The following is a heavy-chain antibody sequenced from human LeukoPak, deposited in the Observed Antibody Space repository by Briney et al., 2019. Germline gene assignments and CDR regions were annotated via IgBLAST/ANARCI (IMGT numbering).Heavy chain of an antibody. CDR1: GFTVSSNY. V-gene: IGHV3-66*01. CDR2: IYSGGST. D-gene: IGHD5-12*01. J-gene: IGHJ4*02. CDR3: ARNRPQTSGYDFYYFDY. Sequence: GGSLRLSCAASGFTVSSNYMSWVRQAPGKGLEWVSVIYSGGSTYYADSVKGRFTISRDNSKNTLYFQMNSLRAEDTAVYYCARNRPQTSGYDFYYFDYWGQGTLVTVSS.